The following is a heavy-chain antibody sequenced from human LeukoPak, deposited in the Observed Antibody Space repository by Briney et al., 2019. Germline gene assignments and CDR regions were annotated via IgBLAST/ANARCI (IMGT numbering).Heavy chain of an antibody. CDR1: DYTFPSSD. D-gene: IGHD2-8*01. V-gene: IGHV1-18*01. J-gene: IGHJ4*02. CDR3: ATQFCTSSACDYPY. Sequence: GASVKVSCKASDYTFPSSDMNWVRQAPGQGLEWMVWISVKNGNTKYAQRLQGRVTMTTDTSTSTAYMELRSLRTDDTAVYYCATQFCTSSACDYPYWGRGTLVTVSS. CDR2: ISVKNGNT.